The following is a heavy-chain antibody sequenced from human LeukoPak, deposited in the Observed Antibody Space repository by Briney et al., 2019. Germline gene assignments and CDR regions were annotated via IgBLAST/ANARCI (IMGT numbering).Heavy chain of an antibody. J-gene: IGHJ4*02. CDR2: IYNSGTT. CDR3: ARHARGLATRPYYFDS. Sequence: SETLSLTCTVSSGSIRSNSYSWGWIRQPPGKGLEWIGTIYNSGTTYYSPSLKSRVTLAIDTSKNQFSLKVNSVTAADTAIYYCARHARGLATRPYYFDSWGQGILVTVSS. CDR1: SGSIRSNSYS. V-gene: IGHV4-39*01. D-gene: IGHD3-3*02.